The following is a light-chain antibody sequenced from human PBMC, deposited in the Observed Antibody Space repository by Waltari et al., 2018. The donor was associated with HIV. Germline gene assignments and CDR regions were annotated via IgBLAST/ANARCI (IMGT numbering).Light chain of an antibody. V-gene: IGLV2-14*01. CDR1: SSDVGGYNY. CDR3: SSYTSSSTLA. Sequence: QSALTQPASVSGSPGQSITIPCPGTSSDVGGYNYVSWYQQHPGKAPKLMIYEVSNRPSGVSNRFSGSKSGNTASLTISGLQAEDEADYYCSSYTSSSTLAFGGGTKLTVL. CDR2: EVS. J-gene: IGLJ2*01.